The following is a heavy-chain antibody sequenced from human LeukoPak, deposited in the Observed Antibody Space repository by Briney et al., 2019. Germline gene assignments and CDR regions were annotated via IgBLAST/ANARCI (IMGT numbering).Heavy chain of an antibody. CDR2: IYYSGST. V-gene: IGHV4-39*01. Sequence: SETLSLTCTVSGGSISSSSYYWGWLRQPPGKGLEWIGSIYYSGSTYYNPSLKSRVTISVDTSKNQFSLKLSSVTAADTAVYYCARQGGSYEPDTYYYYYGMDVWGQGTTVTVSS. J-gene: IGHJ6*02. D-gene: IGHD5-12*01. CDR3: ARQGGSYEPDTYYYYYGMDV. CDR1: GGSISSSSYY.